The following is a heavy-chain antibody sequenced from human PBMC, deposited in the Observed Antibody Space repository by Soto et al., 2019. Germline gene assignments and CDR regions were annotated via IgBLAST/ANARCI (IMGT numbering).Heavy chain of an antibody. CDR2: ISGSGDKT. D-gene: IGHD4-17*01. CDR1: GFSFSTYP. Sequence: LRLSCAASGFSFSTYPMVWVRQARGKRLEASSSISGSGDKTYYKDSVRGRFTISRDNSKNTVNLQMNSLRPEDTAVYYCAKILSTVTYYYYGLDAWGQGTTVTVSS. J-gene: IGHJ6*02. CDR3: AKILSTVTYYYYGLDA. V-gene: IGHV3-23*01.